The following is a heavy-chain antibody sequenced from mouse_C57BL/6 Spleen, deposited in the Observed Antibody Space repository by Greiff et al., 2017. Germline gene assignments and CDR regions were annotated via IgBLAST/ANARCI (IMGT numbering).Heavy chain of an antibody. J-gene: IGHJ4*01. D-gene: IGHD2-1*01. CDR2: IYPGSGST. CDR1: GYTFTSYW. V-gene: IGHV1-55*01. Sequence: VQLQQPGAELVKPGASVKMSCKASGYTFTSYWITWVKQRPGQGLEWIGDIYPGSGSTNYNEKFKSKATLTVDTSSSTAYMQLSSLTSEDSAVXYCARDYGNYDGYYAMDYWGQGTSVTVSS. CDR3: ARDYGNYDGYYAMDY.